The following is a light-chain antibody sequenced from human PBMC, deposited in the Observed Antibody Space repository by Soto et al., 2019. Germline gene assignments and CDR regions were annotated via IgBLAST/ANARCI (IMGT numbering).Light chain of an antibody. CDR2: AAS. CDR1: LDIRSY. V-gene: IGKV1-9*01. J-gene: IGKJ4*01. CDR3: QQLDRYPFT. Sequence: DIQLTQSPSFLSASVGYRAAITCRASLDIRSYLAWYQQKPGRAPKLLIYAASTLQSGVPSRFSGSGSGTEFTLTISSLQPEDFASYYCQQLDRYPFTFGGGTKVDIK.